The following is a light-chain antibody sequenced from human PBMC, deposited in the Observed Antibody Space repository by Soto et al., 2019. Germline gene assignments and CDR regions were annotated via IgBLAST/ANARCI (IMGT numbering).Light chain of an antibody. CDR2: GTS. J-gene: IGKJ2*01. CDR1: QSVSSSS. Sequence: EIVLTQSPGTLSLSPGERATLSCRASQSVSSSSFAWYQHKPGQAPRLLIYGTSSRATGIPDRFSGSGSGPDFTLTISRLEPEDFAVYYCQQYRSSPPYTFGQGTKLEIK. V-gene: IGKV3-20*01. CDR3: QQYRSSPPYT.